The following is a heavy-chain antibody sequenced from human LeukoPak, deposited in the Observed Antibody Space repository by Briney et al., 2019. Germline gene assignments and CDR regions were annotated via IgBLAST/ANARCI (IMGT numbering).Heavy chain of an antibody. CDR2: ISASRDIT. J-gene: IGHJ6*03. CDR1: EFTFSDYY. CDR3: VRGSLASGVVVYYYYYLDV. D-gene: IGHD3-3*01. V-gene: IGHV3-11*06. Sequence: GGSLRLSCVVSEFTFSDYYMSWIRQAPGMGLEWLSYISASRDITYYADSVKGRFTISRDNAKNSLYLQMNSLRAEDTAVYYCVRGSLASGVVVYYYYYLDVWGKGTTVTVSS.